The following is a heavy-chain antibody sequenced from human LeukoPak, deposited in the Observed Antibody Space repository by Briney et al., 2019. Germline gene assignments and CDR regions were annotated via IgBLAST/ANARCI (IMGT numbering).Heavy chain of an antibody. J-gene: IGHJ4*02. CDR1: GGSFSGYY. Sequence: SETLSLTCAVYGGSFSGYYWSWIRQPPGKGLEWIGEINHSRSTNYNPSLKSRVTISVDTSKNQFSLKLSSVTAADTAVYYCARGPYFDYWGQGTLVTVSS. CDR2: INHSRST. V-gene: IGHV4-34*01. CDR3: ARGPYFDY.